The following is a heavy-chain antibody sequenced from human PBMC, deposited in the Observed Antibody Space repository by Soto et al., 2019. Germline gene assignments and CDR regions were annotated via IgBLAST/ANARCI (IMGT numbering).Heavy chain of an antibody. D-gene: IGHD1-1*01. J-gene: IGHJ4*02. CDR1: GVTFVDYA. CDR2: LRSKVYGGTT. CDR3: TRWKESYSDY. Sequence: EVQLVESGGGLVQPGRCLRFSCTASGVTFVDYAMSWFRQAPGKGLEWVSFLRSKVYGGTTEYAASVKGRFTISKDDSKSIAYLQMNSLKTEDTAVYYCTRWKESYSDYWGQGTLVTVSS. V-gene: IGHV3-49*03.